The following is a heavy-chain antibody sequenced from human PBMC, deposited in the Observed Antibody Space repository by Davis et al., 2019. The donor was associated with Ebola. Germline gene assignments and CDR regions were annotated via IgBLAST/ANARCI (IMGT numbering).Heavy chain of an antibody. D-gene: IGHD4-17*01. CDR2: IWYDGSNK. Sequence: GGSLRLSCAASGFTFSSYGMHWVRQAPGKGLEWVAVIWYDGSNKYYADSVKGRFTISRDNSKNTLYLQMNSLRAEDTAVYYCATSGGYGDYELYYWGQGTLVTVSS. J-gene: IGHJ4*02. V-gene: IGHV3-33*08. CDR3: ATSGGYGDYELYY. CDR1: GFTFSSYG.